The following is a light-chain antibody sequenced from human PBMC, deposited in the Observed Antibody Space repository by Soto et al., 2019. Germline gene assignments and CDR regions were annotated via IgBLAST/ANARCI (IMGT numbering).Light chain of an antibody. J-gene: IGKJ1*01. Sequence: VLTQSPGTLSLSPGERASLSCRASQNVTSTYLAWYQQRPGQPPRLLIYAAFSRATGVPDRFSASGSGTEFTLTITRLEPEDFAVYYCQQYDSSPWTFGQGTKVDIK. V-gene: IGKV3-20*01. CDR3: QQYDSSPWT. CDR2: AAF. CDR1: QNVTSTY.